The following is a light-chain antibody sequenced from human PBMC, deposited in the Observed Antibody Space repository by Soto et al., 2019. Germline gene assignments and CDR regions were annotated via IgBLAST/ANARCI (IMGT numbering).Light chain of an antibody. CDR2: DVS. Sequence: QSVLTQPASVSGSPGQSITISCTGTSSDVGGYNYVSWYQQHPGKAPKLMIYDVSNRPSGVSNRFSGSKSGNTAPLTISGLQAEDEADYYCSSYTSTYVFGTGTKVTVL. J-gene: IGLJ1*01. CDR1: SSDVGGYNY. V-gene: IGLV2-14*01. CDR3: SSYTSTYV.